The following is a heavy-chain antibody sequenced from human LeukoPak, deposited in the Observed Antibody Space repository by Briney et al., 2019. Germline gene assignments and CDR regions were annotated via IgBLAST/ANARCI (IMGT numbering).Heavy chain of an antibody. CDR1: GFTFSTYA. J-gene: IGHJ6*02. D-gene: IGHD3-10*01. CDR3: ARDLQRNITMVRGVIMPLGGMDV. Sequence: PGGSLRLSCAASGFTFSTYAMSWVRQAPGKGLEWVSVVSGTGGRTYYADSVKGRFTISRDNSKNTLYLQMNSLRAEDTAVYYCARDLQRNITMVRGVIMPLGGMDVWGQGTTVTVSS. V-gene: IGHV3-23*01. CDR2: VSGTGGRT.